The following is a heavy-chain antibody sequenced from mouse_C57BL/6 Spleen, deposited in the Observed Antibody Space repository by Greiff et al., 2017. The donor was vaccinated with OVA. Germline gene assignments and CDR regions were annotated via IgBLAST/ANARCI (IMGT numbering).Heavy chain of an antibody. J-gene: IGHJ2*01. D-gene: IGHD2-5*01. CDR1: GFTFSSYA. CDR2: ISDGGSYT. CDR3: AREGGYSTFDY. Sequence: DVHLVESGGGLVKPGGSLKLSCAASGFTFSSYAMSWVRQTPEKRLEWVATISDGGSYTYYPDNVKGRFTISRDNAKNNLYLQMSHLKSEDTAMYYCAREGGYSTFDYWGQGTTLTVSS. V-gene: IGHV5-4*01.